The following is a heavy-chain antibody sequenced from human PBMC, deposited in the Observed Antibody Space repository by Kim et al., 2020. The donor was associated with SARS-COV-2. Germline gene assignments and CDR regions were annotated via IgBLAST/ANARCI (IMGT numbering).Heavy chain of an antibody. D-gene: IGHD3-10*01. Sequence: SETLSLTCAVYGGSFSGYYWSWIRQPPGKGLEWIGEINHSGSTNYNPSLKSRVTISVDTSKNQFSLKLSSVTAADTAVYYCAGDSTMVRGVIMTYAFDIWGQGTMVTVSS. CDR3: AGDSTMVRGVIMTYAFDI. J-gene: IGHJ3*02. CDR2: INHSGST. CDR1: GGSFSGYY. V-gene: IGHV4-34*01.